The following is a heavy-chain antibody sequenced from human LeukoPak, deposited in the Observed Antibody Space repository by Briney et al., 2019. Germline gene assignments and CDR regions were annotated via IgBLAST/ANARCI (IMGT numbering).Heavy chain of an antibody. CDR2: IRYDGSTS. V-gene: IGHV3-30*02. D-gene: IGHD4-17*01. J-gene: IGHJ4*02. Sequence: GGSLRLSCVASGFSFRDYDMHWVRQPPGKGLGWVAFIRYDGSTSYYAESVKGRFTISRDNSKNTLYLQIDSLRPEDTAVYYCAKDSTNYADYARPDFWGQGTLVTVSS. CDR1: GFSFRDYD. CDR3: AKDSTNYADYARPDF.